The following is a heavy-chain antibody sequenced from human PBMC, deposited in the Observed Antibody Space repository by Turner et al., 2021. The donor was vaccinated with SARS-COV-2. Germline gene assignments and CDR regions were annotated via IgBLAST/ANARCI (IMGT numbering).Heavy chain of an antibody. CDR3: ARDSPHYYDSSGYYKDAFDI. D-gene: IGHD3-22*01. CDR1: GFTFSSYS. Sequence: EVQLVESGGGLVKPGGSLRLSGAASGFTFSSYSMNWVRQAPGKGLEWVSSISSSSRYIYHADSVKGRLTISRANAKNSLYLQMNSLRAEDTAVYYCARDSPHYYDSSGYYKDAFDIWGQGTMVTVSS. J-gene: IGHJ3*02. CDR2: ISSSSRYI. V-gene: IGHV3-21*01.